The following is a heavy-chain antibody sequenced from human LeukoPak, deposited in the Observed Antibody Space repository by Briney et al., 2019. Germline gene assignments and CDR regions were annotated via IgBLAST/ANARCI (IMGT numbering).Heavy chain of an antibody. D-gene: IGHD6-19*01. V-gene: IGHV3-66*04. Sequence: PGGSLRLSCAASGFTVSSNYMSWVRQAPGKGLEWVSVIYSGGSTYYADSVKGRFTISRDNSKNTLYLQMNSLRAEDTAVYYCARRYSSGWYPTPYWYFDLWGRGTLVTVSS. CDR1: GFTVSSNY. CDR2: IYSGGST. J-gene: IGHJ2*01. CDR3: ARRYSSGWYPTPYWYFDL.